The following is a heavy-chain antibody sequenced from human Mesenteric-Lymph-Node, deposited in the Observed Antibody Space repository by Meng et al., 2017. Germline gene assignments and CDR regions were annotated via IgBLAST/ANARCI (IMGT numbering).Heavy chain of an antibody. Sequence: QITLKESGPTLVKPTQTFTLTCAFSGFSLTTAGVGVGWIRQPPGKALEWLALIYWDDDKGYSPSLKSRLTISKDTSKNQVVLTMTNMDPVDTATYYCIHRRTTGTTFWGQGTLVTVSS. CDR1: GFSLTTAGVG. CDR3: IHRRTTGTTF. V-gene: IGHV2-5*02. CDR2: IYWDDDK. D-gene: IGHD1-1*01. J-gene: IGHJ4*02.